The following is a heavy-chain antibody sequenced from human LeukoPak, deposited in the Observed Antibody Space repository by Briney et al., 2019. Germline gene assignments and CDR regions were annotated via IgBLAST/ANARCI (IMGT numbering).Heavy chain of an antibody. CDR3: ARIRMITFGGVIVRTYYFDY. D-gene: IGHD3-16*02. V-gene: IGHV4-38-2*01. CDR1: NYSISSGYY. CDR2: IYHRGNT. J-gene: IGHJ4*02. Sequence: PSETLSLTCAVSNYSISSGYYWGWIRQPPGKGVEGVGSIYHRGNTYYNPSLKSRVTISVDTSKNQFSLKRSSVTAADTAVYYCARIRMITFGGVIVRTYYFDYWGQGTLVIVSS.